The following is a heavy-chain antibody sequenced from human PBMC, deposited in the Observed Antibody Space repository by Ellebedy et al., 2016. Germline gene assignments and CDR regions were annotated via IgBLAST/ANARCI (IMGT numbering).Heavy chain of an antibody. D-gene: IGHD5-12*01. CDR2: IIPILGIA. J-gene: IGHJ5*02. CDR1: GGTFSSYA. Sequence: SVKVSXXASGGTFSSYAISWVRQAPGQGLEWMGRIIPILGIANYAQKFQGRVTITADKSTSTAYMELSSLRSEDTAVYYCARDIVATSNWFDLWGQGTLVTVSS. CDR3: ARDIVATSNWFDL. V-gene: IGHV1-69*04.